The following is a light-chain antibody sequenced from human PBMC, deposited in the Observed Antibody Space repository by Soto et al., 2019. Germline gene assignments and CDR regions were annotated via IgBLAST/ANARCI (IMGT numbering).Light chain of an antibody. CDR3: QSYDSSLSAV. CDR2: GNS. V-gene: IGLV1-40*01. J-gene: IGLJ1*01. Sequence: QSVLTQPPSVSGAPGQRVTISCTGCSSNIGAGYDVHWYQQLPGTAPKLLIYGNSNRPSGVPDRFSGSKSGTSASLAITGLQAEDEADYYCQSYDSSLSAVFGTGTKLTVL. CDR1: SSNIGAGYD.